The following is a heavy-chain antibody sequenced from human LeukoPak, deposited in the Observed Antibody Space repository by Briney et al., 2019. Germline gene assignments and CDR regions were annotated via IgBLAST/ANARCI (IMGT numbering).Heavy chain of an antibody. CDR2: IHYSGST. CDR3: ARDSGTTGEVKFDP. V-gene: IGHV4-59*01. Sequence: SETLSLTCTVSGDSISSYYWSWIRQPPGKGLEWIGYIHYSGSTNYNPSLKSRVTISVDTSKNQFSLKLSSVTAADTAVYYCARDSGTTGEVKFDPWGQGTLVTVSS. J-gene: IGHJ5*02. CDR1: GDSISSYY. D-gene: IGHD3-10*01.